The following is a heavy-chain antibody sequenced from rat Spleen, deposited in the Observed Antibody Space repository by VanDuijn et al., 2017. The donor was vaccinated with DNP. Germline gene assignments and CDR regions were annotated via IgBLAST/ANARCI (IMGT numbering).Heavy chain of an antibody. CDR3: ARWVRALDY. J-gene: IGHJ2*01. CDR2: ISYDGSST. D-gene: IGHD4-1*01. CDR1: GFTFSDYY. Sequence: EVQLVESGGGLVQPGRSLRLSCAASGFTFSDYYMAWVRQAPKKGLEWVATISYDGSSTYYRDSVKGRFTLSRDNAKSTLYLQLNSVTTEDTATYYCARWVRALDYWGHGVMVTVSS. V-gene: IGHV5-7*01.